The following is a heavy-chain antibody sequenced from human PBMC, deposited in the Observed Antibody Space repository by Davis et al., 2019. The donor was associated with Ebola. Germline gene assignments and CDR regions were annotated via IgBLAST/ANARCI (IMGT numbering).Heavy chain of an antibody. D-gene: IGHD2-2*01. CDR3: ARDGVVVPAGQLLELPPNWFDP. J-gene: IGHJ5*02. CDR2: ISSSSSYI. V-gene: IGHV3-21*01. CDR1: GFTFSSYS. Sequence: GESLKISCAASGFTFSSYSMNWVRQAPGKGLEWVSSISSSSSYIYYADSVKGRFTISRDNAKNSLYLQMNSLRAEDTAVYYCARDGVVVPAGQLLELPPNWFDPWGQGTLVTVSS.